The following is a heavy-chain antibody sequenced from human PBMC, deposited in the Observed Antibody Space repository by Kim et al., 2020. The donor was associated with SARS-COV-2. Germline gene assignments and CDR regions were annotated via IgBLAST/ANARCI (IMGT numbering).Heavy chain of an antibody. CDR3: AKDRVGATHPRFAFDI. J-gene: IGHJ3*02. D-gene: IGHD1-26*01. CDR1: GFTFSSYG. Sequence: GGSLRLSCAASGFTFSSYGMHWVRQAPGKGLEWVAVISYDGSNKYYADSVKGRFTISRDNSKNTLYLQMNSLRAEDTAVYYCAKDRVGATHPRFAFDIWG. V-gene: IGHV3-30*18. CDR2: ISYDGSNK.